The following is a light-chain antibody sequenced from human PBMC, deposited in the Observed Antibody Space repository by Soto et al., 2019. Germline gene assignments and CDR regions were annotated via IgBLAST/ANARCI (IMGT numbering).Light chain of an antibody. J-gene: IGLJ2*01. CDR3: SSYAGSNNVV. V-gene: IGLV2-8*01. CDR1: SSDIGDYNY. Sequence: QSVLTQPPSASGSPGQSVTISCTGTSSDIGDYNYVSWYQQHPGKAPKLMIYEVDKRPSEVPDRFSGSKSGNTASLTVSGLQAEDEADYYCSSYAGSNNVVFGVGTKLTVL. CDR2: EVD.